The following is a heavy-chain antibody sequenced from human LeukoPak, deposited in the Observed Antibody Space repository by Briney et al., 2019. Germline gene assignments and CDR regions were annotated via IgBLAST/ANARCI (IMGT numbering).Heavy chain of an antibody. CDR2: ISGSGGST. CDR1: GFTSSSYA. CDR3: AKERSELSSSFDAFDI. V-gene: IGHV3-23*01. D-gene: IGHD2-2*01. J-gene: IGHJ3*02. Sequence: GGSLRLSCAPSGFTSSSYAMSWARPAPGKGREWVSAISGSGGSTYYTHSVKGRFTISRDNSKNTLYLQMNSLRAEDTAVYYCAKERSELSSSFDAFDIWGQGTMVTVSS.